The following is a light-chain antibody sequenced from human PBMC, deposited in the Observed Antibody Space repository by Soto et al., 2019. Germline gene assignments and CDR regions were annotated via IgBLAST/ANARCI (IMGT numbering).Light chain of an antibody. V-gene: IGKV1-12*01. J-gene: IGKJ5*01. Sequence: DIQMTQSPSYVSASVGDRVTITCRASQGIKNWLAWYQQKPGKAPNLLIYTGSSLQSGVPSRFSGSGSGTDFTLTISSLQPEDFATYYCQQANSFPITFGQGTRLEI. CDR3: QQANSFPIT. CDR1: QGIKNW. CDR2: TGS.